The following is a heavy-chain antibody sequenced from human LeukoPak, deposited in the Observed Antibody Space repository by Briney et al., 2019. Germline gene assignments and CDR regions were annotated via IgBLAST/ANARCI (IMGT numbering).Heavy chain of an antibody. CDR2: ISYDGSNK. CDR3: AKDFRYYDSSGYYLGEYFDY. J-gene: IGHJ4*02. D-gene: IGHD3-22*01. V-gene: IGHV3-30*18. CDR1: GFTFSSYG. Sequence: PGRSLRLSCAASGFTFSSYGMHRVRQAPGKGLAWVAVISYDGSNKYYADSVKGRFTISRDNSKNTLYLQMNSLRAEDTAVYYCAKDFRYYDSSGYYLGEYFDYWGQGTLVTVYS.